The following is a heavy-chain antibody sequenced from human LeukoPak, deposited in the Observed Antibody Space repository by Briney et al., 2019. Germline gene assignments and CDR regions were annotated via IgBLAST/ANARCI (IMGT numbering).Heavy chain of an antibody. CDR1: GITFSGYA. J-gene: IGHJ6*02. D-gene: IGHD2-21*02. CDR2: IAGSSPTT. CDR3: TRGDGWSTRMKV. Sequence: GGSLRLSCAASGITFSGYAMNWVRQAPGKGLEWLSWIAGSSPTTDYADSVKGRFTISRDNFKNTLFLQMNSLRVEDTAVYFCTRGDGWSTRMKVWGQGTTVTVSS. V-gene: IGHV3-23*05.